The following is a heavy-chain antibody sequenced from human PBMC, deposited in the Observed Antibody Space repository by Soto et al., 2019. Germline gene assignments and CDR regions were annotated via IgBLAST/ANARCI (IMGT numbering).Heavy chain of an antibody. CDR2: IIPIFGTA. V-gene: IGHV1-69*01. CDR1: GDSFSSYA. Sequence: QVQLVQSVAEVKNPGSSVKVSCKASGDSFSSYAISWVRQAPVHGLEWMGRIIPIFGTANYAQRVQGRVTITADESTSTVNLELSSLRSQDTAVYYCATAGNYYDSRALAFWGQGTLVTVSS. CDR3: ATAGNYYDSRALAF. D-gene: IGHD3-22*01. J-gene: IGHJ4*02.